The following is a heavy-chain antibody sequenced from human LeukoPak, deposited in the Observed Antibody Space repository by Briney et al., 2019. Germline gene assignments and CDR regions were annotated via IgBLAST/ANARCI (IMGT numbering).Heavy chain of an antibody. Sequence: SETLSLTCTVSGGSVSSGFYYWSWIRQPPGKGLEWIGYIYDSGSTKYNPSLKSRVTISVDTSKNQFSLKLSSVTAADTAVYYCAARGQGSSLSYFEYRGQGTLVTVSS. J-gene: IGHJ4*02. CDR3: AARGQGSSLSYFEY. D-gene: IGHD3-10*01. CDR1: GGSVSSGFYY. V-gene: IGHV4-61*01. CDR2: IYDSGST.